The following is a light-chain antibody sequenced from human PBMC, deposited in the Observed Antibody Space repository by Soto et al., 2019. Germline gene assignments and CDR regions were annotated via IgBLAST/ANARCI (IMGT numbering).Light chain of an antibody. CDR1: QSVSSSY. CDR3: QQYGSSPMYT. CDR2: GAS. V-gene: IGKV3-20*01. J-gene: IGKJ2*01. Sequence: EIVLTQSPGTLSLSPGERATLSCRASQSVSSSYLAWYQQKPGQAPRLLIYGASSRATGIPVRFSGSGSGTDITLTISRLEPEDFAVYSCQQYGSSPMYTFGQGTKLEIK.